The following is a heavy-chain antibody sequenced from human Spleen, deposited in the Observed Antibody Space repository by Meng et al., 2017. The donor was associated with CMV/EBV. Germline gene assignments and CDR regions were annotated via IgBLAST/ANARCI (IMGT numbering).Heavy chain of an antibody. V-gene: IGHV3-9*03. J-gene: IGHJ2*01. CDR1: EFSFDGYA. CDR2: ISWNSGNI. Sequence: SLKISCAASEFSFDGYAMHWVRQAPGKGLEYVSGISWNSGNIAYADSVKGRFTISRDNAKNSLYLQMNSLRAEDMALYYRAKSPTYSSSSGYFDLWGRGTLVTVSS. CDR3: AKSPTYSSSSGYFDL. D-gene: IGHD6-6*01.